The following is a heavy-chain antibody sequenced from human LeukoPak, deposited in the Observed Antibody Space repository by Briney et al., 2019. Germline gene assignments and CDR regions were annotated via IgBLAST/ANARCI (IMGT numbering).Heavy chain of an antibody. D-gene: IGHD3-16*01. CDR1: GFTFSSYA. Sequence: LSGGSLRLSCAAAGFTFSSYAMSWLRQAPEKGLEWVSGISSSGGSTYYADSVKGRFTISRDNSKNTLYLQMNSLRAEDTALYYCAKRHLIADRGIDYWGQGTLVTVSS. CDR2: ISSSGGST. J-gene: IGHJ4*02. CDR3: AKRHLIADRGIDY. V-gene: IGHV3-23*01.